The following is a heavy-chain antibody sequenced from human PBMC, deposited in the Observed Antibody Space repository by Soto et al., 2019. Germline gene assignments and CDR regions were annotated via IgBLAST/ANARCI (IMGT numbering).Heavy chain of an antibody. CDR3: ARVNKATFSKTTGFDY. D-gene: IGHD4-17*01. Sequence: ASVKVSCKASGYTFTSYDINWVRQATGQGLEWMGWMNPNSGNTGYAQKFQGRVTRTRNTSISTAYMELSSLRSEDTAVYYCARVNKATFSKTTGFDYWGQGTLVTVSS. V-gene: IGHV1-8*01. CDR2: MNPNSGNT. J-gene: IGHJ4*02. CDR1: GYTFTSYD.